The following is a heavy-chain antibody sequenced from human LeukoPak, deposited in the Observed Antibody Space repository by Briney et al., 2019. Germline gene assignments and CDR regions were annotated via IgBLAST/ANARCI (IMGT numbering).Heavy chain of an antibody. D-gene: IGHD2-8*01. J-gene: IGHJ4*02. Sequence: ASVKVSCKASGYTFTAYYLHWVRQAPGQGLEWMGLINPNSGDTNYAQNFQGSVTMTRDTSISTAYMELSRLRSDDTAMYYCAREAAIGVRCVDYWGQGTLVTVSS. CDR2: INPNSGDT. CDR3: AREAAIGVRCVDY. V-gene: IGHV1-2*02. CDR1: GYTFTAYY.